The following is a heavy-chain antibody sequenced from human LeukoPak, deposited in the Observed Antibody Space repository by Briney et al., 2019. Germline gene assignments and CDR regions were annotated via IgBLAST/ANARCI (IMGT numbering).Heavy chain of an antibody. CDR2: INQEGSEK. V-gene: IGHV3-7*01. Sequence: PGRSLRLSCAASRFSFSSYWMSWVRQAPGKGLEWVANINQEGSEKYYVDSVRGRFTISRDNAKNTLYLQMNSLRAEDTAVYYCARERAAAGTLNWFDPWGQGTLVTVSS. CDR1: RFSFSSYW. D-gene: IGHD6-13*01. J-gene: IGHJ5*02. CDR3: ARERAAAGTLNWFDP.